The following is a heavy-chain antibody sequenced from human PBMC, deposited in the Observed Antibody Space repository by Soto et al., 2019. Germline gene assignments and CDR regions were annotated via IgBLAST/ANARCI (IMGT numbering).Heavy chain of an antibody. D-gene: IGHD1-1*01. CDR1: GFAISRGYY. J-gene: IGHJ4*02. V-gene: IGHV4-38-2*02. CDR3: AREKVGTTFFDN. Sequence: PSETLSLTCNVSGFAISRGYYWGWVRQPPGKGLEWIGSIYPSVSSYHNPSLESRLTLSIDTSKNQFTLKLASVTAADTALYYCAREKVGTTFFDNWGQGTQVTVYS. CDR2: IYPSVSS.